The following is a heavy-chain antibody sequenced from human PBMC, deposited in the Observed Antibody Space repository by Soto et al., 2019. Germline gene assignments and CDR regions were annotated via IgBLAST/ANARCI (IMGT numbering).Heavy chain of an antibody. V-gene: IGHV3-33*01. CDR2: IWFDGSNK. CDR3: ATTGPY. Sequence: XGSLRLSCAASGFTFSSYGMHWVRQAPGKGLEWVAVIWFDGSNKFYADSVKGRFTISRDNSKNTVYLQMNSLRDEDSAAYYCATTGPYWGQGTLVTVSS. CDR1: GFTFSSYG. J-gene: IGHJ4*02.